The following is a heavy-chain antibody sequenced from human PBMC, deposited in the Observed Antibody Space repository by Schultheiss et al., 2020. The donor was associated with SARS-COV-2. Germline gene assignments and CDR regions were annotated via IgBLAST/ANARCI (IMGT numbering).Heavy chain of an antibody. CDR1: GYTFTSYG. D-gene: IGHD6-6*01. V-gene: IGHV1-18*01. CDR2: ISAYNGNT. CDR3: ARTIEYSSSGPGDY. Sequence: GESLKISCKASGYTFTSYGISWVRQAPGQGLEWMGWISAYNGNTNYAQKLQGRVTMTTDTSTSTAYMELRSLRSDDTAVYYCARTIEYSSSGPGDYWGQGTLVTVSS. J-gene: IGHJ4*02.